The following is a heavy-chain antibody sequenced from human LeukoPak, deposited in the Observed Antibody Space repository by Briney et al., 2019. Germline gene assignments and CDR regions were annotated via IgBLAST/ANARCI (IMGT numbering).Heavy chain of an antibody. Sequence: GGSLRLSCGASGFTFSSYWMHWVRQAPGKGLVWVSRINNDGSSTSYADSVQGRFTISRDNAKNTLYLQMNSLRAEDTALYYCARVARGDYYFYYMDVWGKGTTVTVSS. CDR1: GFTFSSYW. CDR3: ARVARGDYYFYYMDV. V-gene: IGHV3-74*01. D-gene: IGHD3-10*01. CDR2: INNDGSST. J-gene: IGHJ6*03.